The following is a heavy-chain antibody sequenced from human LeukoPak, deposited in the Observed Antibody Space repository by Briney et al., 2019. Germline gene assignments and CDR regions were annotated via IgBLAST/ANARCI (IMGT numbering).Heavy chain of an antibody. Sequence: SDTLSLTCAVYGGSFSGYYWSWIRQPPGKGLEWMGEINHSGSTNYNPSLKSRVTISVDTSKNQFSLKLSSVTAADTAVYYCARGRYYYGSGSYSDYWGEGTLVTVSS. J-gene: IGHJ4*02. CDR3: ARGRYYYGSGSYSDY. CDR2: INHSGST. D-gene: IGHD3-10*01. V-gene: IGHV4-34*01. CDR1: GGSFSGYY.